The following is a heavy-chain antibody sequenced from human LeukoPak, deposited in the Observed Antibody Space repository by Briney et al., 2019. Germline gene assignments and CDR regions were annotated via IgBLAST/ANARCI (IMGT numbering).Heavy chain of an antibody. CDR3: ENDGVIHRQQLGEGCWFDP. D-gene: IGHD6-13*01. Sequence: GGSLRLSCAASGFTVSSNAMSWVRQAPGKGLEWVSAISGSGGSSYYADSVSGLITISRDTSKNLLYLLMNRLAAEDTAEYYCENDGVIHRQQLGEGCWFDPWGQGTLVTVSS. CDR2: ISGSGGSS. J-gene: IGHJ5*02. V-gene: IGHV3-23*01. CDR1: GFTVSSNA.